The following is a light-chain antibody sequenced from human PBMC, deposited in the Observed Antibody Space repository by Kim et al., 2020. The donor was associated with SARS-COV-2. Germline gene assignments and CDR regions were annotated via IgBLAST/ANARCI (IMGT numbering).Light chain of an antibody. CDR2: DVS. Sequence: GQSSRVTRTGTSSNVGGYNYVSWYQQHPGKAPKRRIYDVSKRPSGVSNRFSGSKSGSTAALTISGLQAEDEADYYCSSYTSSSTWVFGGGTQLTVL. V-gene: IGLV2-14*04. CDR1: SSNVGGYNY. J-gene: IGLJ3*02. CDR3: SSYTSSSTWV.